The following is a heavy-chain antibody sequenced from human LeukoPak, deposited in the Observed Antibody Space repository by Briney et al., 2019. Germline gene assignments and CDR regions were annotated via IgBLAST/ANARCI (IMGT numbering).Heavy chain of an antibody. D-gene: IGHD3-3*01. J-gene: IGHJ6*02. V-gene: IGHV4-59*01. Sequence: SETLSLTCTVSAGSISSYYWNWIRQPPGKGLEWIGCFYYRGSTNHNPSLKSRVTISGDTSKNQPSLKLSSVTAADTAVYYCARGEIFGVVDVWGQGTTVTVSS. CDR1: AGSISSYY. CDR3: ARGEIFGVVDV. CDR2: FYYRGST.